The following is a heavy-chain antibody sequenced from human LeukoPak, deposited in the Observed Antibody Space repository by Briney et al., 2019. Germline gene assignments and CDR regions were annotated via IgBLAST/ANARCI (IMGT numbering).Heavy chain of an antibody. J-gene: IGHJ5*02. CDR2: INHSGST. V-gene: IGHV4-34*01. D-gene: IGHD6-19*01. CDR3: ARGLVIAVAGTGVYWFDP. Sequence: SXIRXXXGXGLEWIGEINHSGSTNYNPSLKSRVTISVDTSKNQFSLELSSVTAADTAVYYCARGLVIAVAGTGVYWFDPWGQGTLVTVSS.